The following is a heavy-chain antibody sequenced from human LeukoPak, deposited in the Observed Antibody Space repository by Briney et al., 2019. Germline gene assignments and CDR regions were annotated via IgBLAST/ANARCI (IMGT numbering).Heavy chain of an antibody. CDR1: GYTFTGYY. Sequence: GASVTVSCKASGYTFTGYYMHWVRQAPGQGLEWMGWINPNSGGTNYAQKFQGRVTMTRDTSISTACMELSRLRSDDTAVYYCARATTSITGTTPDAFDIWGQGTMVTVSS. J-gene: IGHJ3*02. CDR3: ARATTSITGTTPDAFDI. D-gene: IGHD1-7*01. CDR2: INPNSGGT. V-gene: IGHV1-2*02.